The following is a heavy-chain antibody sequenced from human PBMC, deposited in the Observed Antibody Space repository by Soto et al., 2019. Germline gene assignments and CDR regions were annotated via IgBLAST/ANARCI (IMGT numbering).Heavy chain of an antibody. CDR3: ATPTRLRGAMITNINVDF. V-gene: IGHV1-24*01. D-gene: IGHD3-10*01. Sequence: GRTVKVSCKISRPTLTEFSIHCVRQAPGKGLELLGGFDPEGGEAIYAQKCHGIVTVTEDTVTDTAYMELSVLKSDDTAVYYCATPTRLRGAMITNINVDFWGQGTAVTVSS. CDR2: FDPEGGEA. J-gene: IGHJ4*02. CDR1: RPTLTEFS.